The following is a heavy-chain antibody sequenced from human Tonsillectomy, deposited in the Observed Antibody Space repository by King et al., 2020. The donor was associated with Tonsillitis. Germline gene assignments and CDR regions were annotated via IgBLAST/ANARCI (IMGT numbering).Heavy chain of an antibody. V-gene: IGHV3-9*01. CDR2: ISWNSGSI. Sequence: VQLVESGGGLVQPGRSLRLSCAASGFIFDDYAMHWVRQAPGKGLEWVSGISWNSGSIVYAASLKCRFTISSANAKNSLFLQMNSLRPEDTALYYCAKDVGARVAAAFWGQGTLVTVSS. CDR1: GFIFDDYA. D-gene: IGHD6-13*01. CDR3: AKDVGARVAAAF. J-gene: IGHJ4*02.